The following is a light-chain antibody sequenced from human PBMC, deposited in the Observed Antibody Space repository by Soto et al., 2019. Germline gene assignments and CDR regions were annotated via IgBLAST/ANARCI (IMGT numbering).Light chain of an antibody. Sequence: DVQLTQSPSPLSASVGDRVSISCRASRAITNHLNWYQQKPGKAPILLVYAASTLETGVPSRFSGSGSGTHFTLTIANLQPEDVPTYFCQQNYITPLTFGGGTKVEI. V-gene: IGKV1-39*01. J-gene: IGKJ4*01. CDR3: QQNYITPLT. CDR2: AAS. CDR1: RAITNH.